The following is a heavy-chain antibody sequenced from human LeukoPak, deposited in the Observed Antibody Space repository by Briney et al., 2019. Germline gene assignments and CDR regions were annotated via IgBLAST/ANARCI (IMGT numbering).Heavy chain of an antibody. Sequence: KPSETLSLTCTVSGGSISSGSYYWSWIRQPAGKGLEWIGRIYTSGSTNYNPSLKSRVTISVDTSKNQFSLKLSFVTAADTAVYYCARGVYYYGSGSYYTYYYYYYMDVWGKGTTVTISS. V-gene: IGHV4-61*02. CDR3: ARGVYYYGSGSYYTYYYYYYMDV. CDR2: IYTSGST. J-gene: IGHJ6*03. CDR1: GGSISSGSYY. D-gene: IGHD3-10*01.